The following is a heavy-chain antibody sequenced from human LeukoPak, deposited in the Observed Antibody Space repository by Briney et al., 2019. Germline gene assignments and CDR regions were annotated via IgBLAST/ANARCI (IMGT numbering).Heavy chain of an antibody. D-gene: IGHD1-26*01. J-gene: IGHJ4*02. V-gene: IGHV4-34*01. CDR2: INHSGST. CDR1: GGSFSGYY. CDR3: AANGYYTIEY. Sequence: SETLSLTCAVYGGSFSGYYWSWIRQPPGKGLEWTGEINHSGSTNYNPSLKSRVTISVDKSKNQFSLNFNSMSAADSAVYYCAANGYYTIEYWGQGTLVTVSS.